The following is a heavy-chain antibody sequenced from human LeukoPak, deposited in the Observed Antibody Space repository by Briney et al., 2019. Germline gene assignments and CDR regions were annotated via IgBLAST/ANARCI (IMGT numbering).Heavy chain of an antibody. D-gene: IGHD3-3*01. CDR3: AKWGKRITIFGVVINSLDY. CDR2: ISGSGSST. CDR1: GFTFSSNY. V-gene: IGHV3-23*01. Sequence: PGGSLRLSCAASGFTFSSNYMSWVRQAPGKGLEWVSAISGSGSSTYYADSVKGRFTTSRDNSKNTLYLQMNSLRAEDTAVYYCAKWGKRITIFGVVINSLDYWGQGTLVTVPS. J-gene: IGHJ4*02.